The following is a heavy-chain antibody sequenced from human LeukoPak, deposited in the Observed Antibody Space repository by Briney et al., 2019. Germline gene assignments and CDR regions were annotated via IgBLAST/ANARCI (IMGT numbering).Heavy chain of an antibody. J-gene: IGHJ6*03. Sequence: GGSLRLSCAASGFTFSSYWMSWVRPAPGKGLEWVANTKQDGSEKYYVAPVKGRFTISRDNAKNSLYLQMNSLRAEDTAVYYCARGDTMVRGVIKAYYYYYMDVWGKGTTVTVSS. CDR1: GFTFSSYW. V-gene: IGHV3-7*01. D-gene: IGHD3-10*01. CDR3: ARGDTMVRGVIKAYYYYYMDV. CDR2: TKQDGSEK.